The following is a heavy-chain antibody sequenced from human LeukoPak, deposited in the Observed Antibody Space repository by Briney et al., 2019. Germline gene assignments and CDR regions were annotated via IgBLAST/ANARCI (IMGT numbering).Heavy chain of an antibody. CDR2: ILYDGSNK. CDR1: GFTFSSYA. V-gene: IGHV3-30*04. D-gene: IGHD6-13*01. CDR3: ASGDSSSWTHLDY. J-gene: IGHJ4*02. Sequence: PGRSLRLSCAASGFTFSSYAMHWVRQAPGKGREWVAGILYDGSNKYYADSVKGRFTISRDNSKNTLYLQMNSLRAEDTAVYYCASGDSSSWTHLDYWGQGTLVTVSS.